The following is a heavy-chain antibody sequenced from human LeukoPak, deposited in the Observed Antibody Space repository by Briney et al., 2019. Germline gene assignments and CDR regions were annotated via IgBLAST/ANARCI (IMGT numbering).Heavy chain of an antibody. Sequence: GGSLRLSCAASGFTLSSYSMNWVRQAPGKGLEWVSSISSSSSYIYYADSVKGRFTISRDNAKNSLYLQMNSLRAEDTAVYYCAREGPTGYGRRYYYYYYMDVWGKGTTVTVSS. J-gene: IGHJ6*03. CDR3: AREGPTGYGRRYYYYYYMDV. D-gene: IGHD5-12*01. V-gene: IGHV3-21*01. CDR1: GFTLSSYS. CDR2: ISSSSSYI.